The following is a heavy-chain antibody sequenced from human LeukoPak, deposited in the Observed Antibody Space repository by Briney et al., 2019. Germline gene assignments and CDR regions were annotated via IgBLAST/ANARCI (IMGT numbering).Heavy chain of an antibody. CDR3: ARGRSYIPIEMATRGVGDY. J-gene: IGHJ4*02. V-gene: IGHV4-30-2*01. CDR2: INHSGST. Sequence: SQTLSLTCTVSGGSISSGGYYWSWIRQPPGKGLEWIGEINHSGSTNYNPSLKSRVTISVDTSKNQFSLKLSSVTAADTAVYYCARGRSYIPIEMATRGVGDYWGQGTLVTVSS. D-gene: IGHD5-24*01. CDR1: GGSISSGGYY.